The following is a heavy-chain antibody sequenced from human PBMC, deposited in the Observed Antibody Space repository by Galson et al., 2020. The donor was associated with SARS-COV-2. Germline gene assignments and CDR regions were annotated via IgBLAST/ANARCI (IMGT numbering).Heavy chain of an antibody. V-gene: IGHV3-53*01. CDR3: ARERGRRIVSRSYFFDD. D-gene: IGHD2-21*01. CDR1: GFSVSTNY. Sequence: GGSLRLSCAASGFSVSTNYMSWVRQAPGKGLEWVSVIYDGGTTYYADSVKGQFTISRDTSKNTLDLHMNSLRAEDTALYYCARERGRRIVSRSYFFDDWGQGTLVTVSS. CDR2: IYDGGTT. J-gene: IGHJ4*02.